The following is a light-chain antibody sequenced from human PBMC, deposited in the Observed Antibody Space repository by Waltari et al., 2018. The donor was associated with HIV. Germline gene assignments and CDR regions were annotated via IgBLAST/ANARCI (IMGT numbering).Light chain of an antibody. CDR3: SSYSPTSTVI. CDR1: NSDVGGYNY. V-gene: IGLV2-14*01. CDR2: EVT. Sequence: QSALTQPASVSGSPGPSITISCIGTNSDVGGYNYVSWDQQHPGKAPKLLSYEVTNWPSGISNRFSGSKSGNTASLTISGLQAEDEADYYCSSYSPTSTVIFGGGTKLTVL. J-gene: IGLJ2*01.